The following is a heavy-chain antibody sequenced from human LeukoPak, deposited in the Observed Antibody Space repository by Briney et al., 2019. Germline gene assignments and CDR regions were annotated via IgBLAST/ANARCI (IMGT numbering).Heavy chain of an antibody. CDR3: AREMGVVVRITGGCFDY. Sequence: PGGSLRLSCAASGFTFSSYSMNWVRQAPGKGLEWVSSISSSSSYIYYADSVKGRFTISRDNAKNSLYLQMNSLRAEDTAVYYCAREMGVVVRITGGCFDYWGQGTLVTVSS. D-gene: IGHD2-2*01. CDR1: GFTFSSYS. V-gene: IGHV3-21*01. CDR2: ISSSSSYI. J-gene: IGHJ4*02.